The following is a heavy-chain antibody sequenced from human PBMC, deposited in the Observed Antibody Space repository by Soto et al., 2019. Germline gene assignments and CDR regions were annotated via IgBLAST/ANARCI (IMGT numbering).Heavy chain of an antibody. J-gene: IGHJ6*02. CDR1: GFTFSNAW. CDR2: IKSKTDGGTT. V-gene: IGHV3-15*07. CDR3: PPPSEFCTNGVCYGGSLVYYYYVMEV. D-gene: IGHD2-8*01. Sequence: GGSLRLSCAASGFTFSNAWMNWVRQAPGKGLEWVGRIKSKTDGGTTDYAAPVKGRFTISRDDSKNTLYLQMNSLKTEDTAVYYFPPPSEFCTNGVCYGGSLVYYYYVMEVWGQGTTVTV.